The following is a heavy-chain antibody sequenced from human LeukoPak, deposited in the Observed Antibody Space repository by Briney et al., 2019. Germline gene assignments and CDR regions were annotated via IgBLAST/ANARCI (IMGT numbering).Heavy chain of an antibody. CDR2: ISGSGGST. V-gene: IGHV3-23*01. J-gene: IGHJ4*02. CDR1: GFTFSSYV. CDR3: AKGRYYDSSGYYYYFDY. Sequence: GGSLRLSCAASGFTFSSYVMSWVRQAPGKGLEWVSAISGSGGSTYYADSVKGRFTISRDNSKNTLYLQMNSLRAEDTAVYYCAKGRYYDSSGYYYYFDYWGQGTLVTVSS. D-gene: IGHD3-22*01.